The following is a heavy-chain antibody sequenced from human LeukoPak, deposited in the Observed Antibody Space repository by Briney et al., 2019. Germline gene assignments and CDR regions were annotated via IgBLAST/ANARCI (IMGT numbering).Heavy chain of an antibody. J-gene: IGHJ4*02. V-gene: IGHV1-3*01. CDR2: INAGNGNT. CDR1: GYTFTSYA. D-gene: IGHD3-16*02. Sequence: GASVKVSCKASGYTFTSYAMHWVRQAPGQTLEWMGWINAGNGNTKYSQKFQGRVTITRDTSASTAYMELSSLRSEDTAVYYCASSYYVWGSYRPTYYFDYWGQGTLVTVSS. CDR3: ASSYYVWGSYRPTYYFDY.